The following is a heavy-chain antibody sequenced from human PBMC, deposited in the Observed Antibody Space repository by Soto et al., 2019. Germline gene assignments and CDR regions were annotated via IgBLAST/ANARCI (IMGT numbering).Heavy chain of an antibody. CDR3: AKDPRPIAAANAFDI. Sequence: EVQLVESGGGXXXXGXXXXXXCXAXXXXXXXXAMHXXXXAXGKGLEWVSGISWNSGSIGYADSVKGRFTISRDNAKNSLYLQMNSLRAEDTALYYCAKDPRPIAAANAFDIWGQGTMVTVSS. J-gene: IGHJ3*02. V-gene: IGHV3-9*01. CDR1: XXXXXXXA. CDR2: ISWNSGSI. D-gene: IGHD6-13*01.